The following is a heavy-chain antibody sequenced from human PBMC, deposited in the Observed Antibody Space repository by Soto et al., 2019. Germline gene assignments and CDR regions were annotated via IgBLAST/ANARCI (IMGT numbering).Heavy chain of an antibody. Sequence: ASVKASCKASGYTFTGYYMHWVRQAPGQGPEWMGGVIPMFGTANYPQRFQGRVTINADESTNTAYMQLSSLRSEDTAVYFCAVGFKLDYYSLDVWGQGTTVTVSS. CDR2: VIPMFGTA. V-gene: IGHV1-69*13. CDR1: GYTFTGYY. D-gene: IGHD3-10*01. J-gene: IGHJ6*02. CDR3: AVGFKLDYYSLDV.